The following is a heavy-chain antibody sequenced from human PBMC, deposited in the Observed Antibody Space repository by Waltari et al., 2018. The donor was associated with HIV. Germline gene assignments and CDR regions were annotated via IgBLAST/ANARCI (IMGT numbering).Heavy chain of an antibody. D-gene: IGHD6-13*01. V-gene: IGHV1-18*01. CDR3: ARVRSSSWSPWYIDY. J-gene: IGHJ4*02. CDR1: GYTFTSYG. Sequence: QVQLVQSGAEVKKPGASVKVSCKASGYTFTSYGVSWVRQAPGKGLEWMGWISSYNGKTNYEQKRQGRVTMTTDTATNTAYMELRSLRADDTAVYYCARVRSSSWSPWYIDYWGQGTPVTVSS. CDR2: ISSYNGKT.